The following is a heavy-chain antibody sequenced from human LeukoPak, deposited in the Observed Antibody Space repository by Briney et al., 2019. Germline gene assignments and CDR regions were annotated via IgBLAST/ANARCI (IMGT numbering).Heavy chain of an antibody. D-gene: IGHD5-18*01. V-gene: IGHV4-4*07. J-gene: IGHJ4*02. Sequence: SETLSLTCAVSGDSISCCYWTWIRQSAGKGLEWMGRVFTSGSTNYNPSLQARVTISVDRSKSKFALRLSSVTAADTAVYNCVRQGYNYGSFNAWGQATLVTVSS. CDR2: VFTSGST. CDR3: VRQGYNYGSFNA. CDR1: GDSISCCY.